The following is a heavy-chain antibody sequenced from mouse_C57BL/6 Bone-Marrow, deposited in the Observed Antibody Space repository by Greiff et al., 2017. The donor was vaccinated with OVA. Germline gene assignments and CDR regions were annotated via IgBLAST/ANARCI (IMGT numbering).Heavy chain of an antibody. V-gene: IGHV1-82*01. CDR1: GYAFSSSW. CDR2: IYPGDGDT. D-gene: IGHD2-10*02. CDR3: ATYGSPYFDY. J-gene: IGHJ2*01. Sequence: QVQLQQSGPELVKPGASVKISCKASGYAFSSSWMNWVKQRPGKGLEWIGRIYPGDGDTNYNGKFKGKATLTADKSSSTAYMQLISLTSYDSAVSFYATYGSPYFDYWGQGTTLTVSS.